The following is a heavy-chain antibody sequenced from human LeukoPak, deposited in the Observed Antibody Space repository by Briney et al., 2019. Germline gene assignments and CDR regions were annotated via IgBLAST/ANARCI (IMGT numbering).Heavy chain of an antibody. D-gene: IGHD3-9*01. CDR2: FDPEDGET. V-gene: IGHV1-24*01. CDR3: TITIFSLFDY. J-gene: IGHJ4*02. Sequence: ASVKVSCKASGYTFTNYGISWVRQAPGKGLEWMGGFDPEDGETIYAQKFQGRVTMTEDTSTDTAYMELSSLRSEDTAVYYCTITIFSLFDYWGQGTLVTVSS. CDR1: GYTFTNYG.